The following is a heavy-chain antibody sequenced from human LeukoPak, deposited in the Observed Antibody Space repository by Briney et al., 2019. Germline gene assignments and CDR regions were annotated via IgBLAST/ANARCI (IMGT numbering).Heavy chain of an antibody. D-gene: IGHD3-3*01. J-gene: IGHJ3*02. V-gene: IGHV4-4*07. CDR3: ARSTAYYDFWSGYYTGYAFDI. CDR2: IYTSGST. CDR1: GGSISSYY. Sequence: SETLSLTCTVSGGSISSYYWSWIRQPAGKGLEWIGRIYTSGSTNYNPSLKSRVTISVDTSKNQFSLKLSSVTAADTAVYYCARSTAYYDFWSGYYTGYAFDIWGQGTMVTVSS.